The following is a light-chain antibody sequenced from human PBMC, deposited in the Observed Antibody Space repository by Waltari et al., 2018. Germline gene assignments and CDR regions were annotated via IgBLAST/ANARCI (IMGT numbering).Light chain of an antibody. Sequence: YLLTQPPSVSVAPGTTARIPCGGDDIGGQRVHWYQQKPGQAPVLVVYDDTNRPSGGPGRFFGSKSVNTATLTIGRVEAGDEADYYCQLWDRSKSHVTFGGGTKLTVL. CDR1: DIGGQR. J-gene: IGLJ2*01. V-gene: IGLV3-21*03. CDR3: QLWDRSKSHVT. CDR2: DDT.